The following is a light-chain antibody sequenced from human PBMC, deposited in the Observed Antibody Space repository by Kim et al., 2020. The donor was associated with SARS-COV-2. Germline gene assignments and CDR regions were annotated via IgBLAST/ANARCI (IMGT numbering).Light chain of an antibody. CDR1: QSVLYSSNNKNY. Sequence: ATINCKSSQSVLYSSNNKNYLAWYQQKPGQPPKLLIYWASIRESGVSDRFSGSGSGTDFTLTISSLQAEDVAVYHCHQYYAAPWTFGQGTKVDIK. J-gene: IGKJ1*01. V-gene: IGKV4-1*01. CDR3: HQYYAAPWT. CDR2: WAS.